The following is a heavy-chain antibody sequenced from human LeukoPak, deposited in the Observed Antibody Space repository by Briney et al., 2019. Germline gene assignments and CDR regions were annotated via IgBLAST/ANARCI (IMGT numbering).Heavy chain of an antibody. Sequence: APVKVSCKASGGTFSSYAISWVRQAPGQGLEWMGGIIPIFGTANYAQKFQGRVTITTDESTSTAYMELSSLRSEDTAVYYCARLGYCSSTSCYHWGQGTLVTVSS. CDR1: GGTFSSYA. CDR3: ARLGYCSSTSCYH. D-gene: IGHD2-2*01. J-gene: IGHJ5*02. V-gene: IGHV1-69*05. CDR2: IIPIFGTA.